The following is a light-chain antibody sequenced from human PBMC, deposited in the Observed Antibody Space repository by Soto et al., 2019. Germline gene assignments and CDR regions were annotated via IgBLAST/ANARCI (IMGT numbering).Light chain of an antibody. CDR2: DVS. V-gene: IGLV2-14*03. CDR3: SSYTSSSTLDV. Sequence: QSVLTQPASVSGSPGQSITISCTGTSSDVGGYNYVSWYQQHPGNAPKLMIYDVSHRPSGVSNRFSGSKSGNTASLTICGLQAEDEGDYYCSSYTSSSTLDVFGTGTKVTVL. CDR1: SSDVGGYNY. J-gene: IGLJ1*01.